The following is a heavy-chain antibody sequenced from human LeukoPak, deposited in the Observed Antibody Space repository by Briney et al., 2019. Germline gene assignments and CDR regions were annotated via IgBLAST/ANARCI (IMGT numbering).Heavy chain of an antibody. CDR2: IYSGGST. Sequence: GGSLRLSCAASGFTVSSNYMSWVRQAPGKGLEWVSVIYSGGSTYYADSVKGRFTISRDNSKDTLYLQMNSLRAEDTAVYYCARVLYSGSFDYWGQGTLVTVSS. J-gene: IGHJ4*02. D-gene: IGHD5-12*01. V-gene: IGHV3-53*01. CDR3: ARVLYSGSFDY. CDR1: GFTVSSNY.